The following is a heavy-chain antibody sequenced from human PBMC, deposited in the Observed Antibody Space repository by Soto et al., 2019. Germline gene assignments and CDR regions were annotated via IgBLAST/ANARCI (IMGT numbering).Heavy chain of an antibody. V-gene: IGHV4-59*01. CDR2: IYYSGST. CDR1: GVSISSYY. CDR3: ARKIYGSGSSMNNWVDP. J-gene: IGHJ5*02. D-gene: IGHD3-10*01. Sequence: SETLSLTCTVSGVSISSYYWSLIRPPPGKGLEWIGYIYYSGSTNYNPSLKSRVTISVDTSKNQFSLKLSSVTAADTAVYYCARKIYGSGSSMNNWVDPWGQRTLVTVSS.